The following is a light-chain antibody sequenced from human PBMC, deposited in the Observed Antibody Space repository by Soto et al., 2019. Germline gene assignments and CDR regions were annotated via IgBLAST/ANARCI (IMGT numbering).Light chain of an antibody. Sequence: DIQMTQSPSTLSGSVVDRVTITCRASQTISSWLAWYQQKPGKATKLLIYKASTLKSGVPSRFSGSGSGTEFTLTISSLQPDDFATYYCKHYNSYSEAFGQGTKVDIK. CDR3: KHYNSYSEA. CDR2: KAS. CDR1: QTISSW. J-gene: IGKJ1*01. V-gene: IGKV1-5*03.